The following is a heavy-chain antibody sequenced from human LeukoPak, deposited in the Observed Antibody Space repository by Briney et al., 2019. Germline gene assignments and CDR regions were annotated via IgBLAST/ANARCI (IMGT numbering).Heavy chain of an antibody. CDR2: IYYSGST. CDR1: VGSISSYY. CDR3: ARHVGNSGSGSYLTYFDY. Sequence: SETLSLTCTVSVGSISSYYRSWIRQPPRKGLEWIGHIYYSGSTHYNPSLKSRVTITVDTSKNQCSLKLRSVTAVDTAVYYCARHVGNSGSGSYLTYFDYWGQGTLVTVSS. V-gene: IGHV4-59*08. D-gene: IGHD3-10*01. J-gene: IGHJ4*02.